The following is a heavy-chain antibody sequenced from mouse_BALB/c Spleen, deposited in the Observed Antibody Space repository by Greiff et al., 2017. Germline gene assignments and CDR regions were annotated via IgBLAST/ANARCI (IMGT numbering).Heavy chain of an antibody. CDR3: ARLYRYDEGYWYFDV. J-gene: IGHJ1*01. Sequence: EVQLVESGGDLVKPGGSLKLSCAASGFTFSSYGMSWVRQTPDKRLEWVATISSGGSYTYYPDSVKGRFTISRDNAKNTLYLQMSSLKSEDTAMYYCARLYRYDEGYWYFDVWGAGTTVTVSS. CDR2: ISSGGSYT. V-gene: IGHV5-6*01. D-gene: IGHD2-14*01. CDR1: GFTFSSYG.